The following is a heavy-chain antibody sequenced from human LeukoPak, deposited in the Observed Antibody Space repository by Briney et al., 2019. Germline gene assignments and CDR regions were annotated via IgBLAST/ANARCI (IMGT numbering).Heavy chain of an antibody. J-gene: IGHJ4*02. Sequence: GESLKISCKGSGYRFTNYWIGWVRQMPGKGLEWMGIIYPGDSDTRYSPSFQGQVTISADKSISTAYLQWSSLKASDTAIYYCARRLDYGGNSHGYWGQGTLVTVPS. CDR1: GYRFTNYW. CDR3: ARRLDYGGNSHGY. V-gene: IGHV5-51*01. D-gene: IGHD4-23*01. CDR2: IYPGDSDT.